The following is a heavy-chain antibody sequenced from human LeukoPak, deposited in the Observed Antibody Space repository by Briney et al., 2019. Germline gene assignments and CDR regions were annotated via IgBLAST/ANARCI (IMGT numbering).Heavy chain of an antibody. CDR1: GFTFSNYG. V-gene: IGHV3-33*06. Sequence: GRSLRLSCAASGFTFSNYGMHWVRQAPGKGLEWVAVIWHDGSNKYYADSVKGRFTISRDNSKNTLYLQMNSLRAEDTAVYYCANNFDYRGQGTLVTVSS. CDR2: IWHDGSNK. J-gene: IGHJ4*02. CDR3: ANNFDY.